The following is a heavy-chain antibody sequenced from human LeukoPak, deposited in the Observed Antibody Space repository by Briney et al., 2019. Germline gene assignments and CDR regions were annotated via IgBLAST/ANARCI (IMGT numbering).Heavy chain of an antibody. CDR2: INTGGSST. V-gene: IGHV3-74*01. J-gene: IGHJ4*02. Sequence: GGALRLSCAASGFTFSSYWMHWVRQVPGKGLVWVSRINTGGSSTTYADSVKGRFTISRDNAKNTLYLQMNSLRAEDTAVYYCARSNQADDYWGQGTLVTVSS. CDR3: ARSNQADDY. D-gene: IGHD4-11*01. CDR1: GFTFSSYW.